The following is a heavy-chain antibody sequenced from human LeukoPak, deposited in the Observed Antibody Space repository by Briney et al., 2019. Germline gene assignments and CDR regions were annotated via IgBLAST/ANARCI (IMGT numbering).Heavy chain of an antibody. J-gene: IGHJ4*02. CDR2: INHSGST. CDR3: ARHSEYYYDSSGYLDY. D-gene: IGHD3-22*01. Sequence: TWVRQAPGKGLEWIGEINHSGSTNYNPSLKSRVTISVDTSKNQFSLKLSSVTAADTAVYYCARHSEYYYDSSGYLDYWGQGTLVTVSS. V-gene: IGHV4-34*01.